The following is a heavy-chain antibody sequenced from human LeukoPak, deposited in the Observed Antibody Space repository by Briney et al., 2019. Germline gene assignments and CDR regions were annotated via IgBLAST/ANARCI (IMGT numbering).Heavy chain of an antibody. CDR1: GYTFTGYY. CDR3: ARAGRYCSGGSCYYIY. D-gene: IGHD2-15*01. J-gene: IGHJ4*02. Sequence: ASVKVSCKASGYTFTGYYMHWVRQAPGQGLEWMGRINPNSGGTNYEQKFQGRVTMTRETSISTAYMELSRLRSDDTAVYYCARAGRYCSGGSCYYIYWGQGTLVTVSS. V-gene: IGHV1-2*06. CDR2: INPNSGGT.